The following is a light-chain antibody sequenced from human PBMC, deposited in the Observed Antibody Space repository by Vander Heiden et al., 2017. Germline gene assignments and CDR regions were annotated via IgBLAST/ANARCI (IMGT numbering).Light chain of an antibody. CDR1: SSDVGNYNL. J-gene: IGLJ2*01. Sequence: QSALTHPASVSGSPGPSITISCTGTSSDVGNYNLVSWYQQHPGKAPNLMIYEVSRRPLGDSNRFSGSKSGNTASLTISGLQAEDEADYYCCSYTGSNTVVFGGGTKLSVL. V-gene: IGLV2-23*02. CDR2: EVS. CDR3: CSYTGSNTVV.